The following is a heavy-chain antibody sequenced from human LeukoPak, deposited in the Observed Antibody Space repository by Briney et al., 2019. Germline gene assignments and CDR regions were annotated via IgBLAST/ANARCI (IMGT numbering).Heavy chain of an antibody. CDR3: AKEGGIAAAETFFDY. D-gene: IGHD6-13*01. CDR1: GFTFSSYS. Sequence: GGSLRLSCAASGFTFSSYSMNWVRQAPGKGLEWVSSISSSSSYIYYADSVKGRFTISRDNAKDSLYLQMNSLRAEDTALYYCAKEGGIAAAETFFDYWGQGTLVTVSS. J-gene: IGHJ4*02. V-gene: IGHV3-21*04. CDR2: ISSSSSYI.